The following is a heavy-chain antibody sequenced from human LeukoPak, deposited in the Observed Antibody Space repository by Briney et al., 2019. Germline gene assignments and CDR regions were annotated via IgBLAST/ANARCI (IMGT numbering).Heavy chain of an antibody. CDR1: GFTFSGSV. V-gene: IGHV3-73*01. CDR3: TAQYCSGAGCDDPH. D-gene: IGHD2-15*01. J-gene: IGHJ4*02. CDR2: ISFKTHNYAT. Sequence: GGSLRLSCAASGFTFSGSVMHWVRQASGKGLEGVGRISFKTHNYATVYAASGKGRFTISRDDSKNTAYLQMNSLKTEDTAVYYCTAQYCSGAGCDDPHWGQGTLITVSS.